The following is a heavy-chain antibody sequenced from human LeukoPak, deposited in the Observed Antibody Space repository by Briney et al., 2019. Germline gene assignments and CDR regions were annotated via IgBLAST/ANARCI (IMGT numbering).Heavy chain of an antibody. J-gene: IGHJ4*02. Sequence: PGGSLRLSCAASGFTVSSNYMSWVRQAPGKGLEWVSVIYSGGSTYYADSVKGRFTISRDNSKNTLYLQMNSLRAEDTAVYYCARYYYDSSGYWDWGQGTLVTVSS. CDR1: GFTVSSNY. CDR2: IYSGGST. D-gene: IGHD3-22*01. CDR3: ARYYYDSSGYWD. V-gene: IGHV3-66*02.